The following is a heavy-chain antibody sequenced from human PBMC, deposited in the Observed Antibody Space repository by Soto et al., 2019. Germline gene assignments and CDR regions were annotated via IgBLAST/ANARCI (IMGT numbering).Heavy chain of an antibody. V-gene: IGHV4-59*01. J-gene: IGHJ6*02. CDR1: GGSISSYY. Sequence: PSETLSLTCTVSGGSISSYYWSWIRQPPGKGLEWIGYIYYSGSTNYNPSLKSRVTISVDTSKNQFSLKLSSVTAADTAGYYCARWDSSGWYEVMDVCGQGTTVTVS. CDR2: IYYSGST. CDR3: ARWDSSGWYEVMDV. D-gene: IGHD6-19*01.